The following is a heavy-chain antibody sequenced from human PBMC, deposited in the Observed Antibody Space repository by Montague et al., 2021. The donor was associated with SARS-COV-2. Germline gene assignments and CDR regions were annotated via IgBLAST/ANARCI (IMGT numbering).Heavy chain of an antibody. J-gene: IGHJ4*02. CDR3: ARGHQGITMLVVVMIGAEYCFDH. V-gene: IGHV4-34*01. CDR2: INHCGST. Sequence: SETLSLTCAVYGGSFNDYNWCWIRHPPAKGLELIGEINHCGSTNYSPTLTLRVTISVDPSKTQFSLKLKSVTAADTAKYYCARGHQGITMLVVVMIGAEYCFDHWGQGSLVTVSS. D-gene: IGHD3-22*01. CDR1: GGSFNDYN.